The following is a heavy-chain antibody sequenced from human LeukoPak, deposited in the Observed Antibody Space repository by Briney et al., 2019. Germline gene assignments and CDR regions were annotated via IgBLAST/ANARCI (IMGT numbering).Heavy chain of an antibody. Sequence: PSETLSLTCAVYGGSFSGYYWSWIRQPAGKGLEWIGRIYTSGSTNYNPSLKSRVTMSFDTSKNQFSLKLSSVTAADTAVYYCARGSPTTNKGAYGWFDPWGQGTLVTVSS. V-gene: IGHV4-59*10. D-gene: IGHD1-14*01. CDR1: GGSFSGYY. J-gene: IGHJ5*02. CDR2: IYTSGST. CDR3: ARGSPTTNKGAYGWFDP.